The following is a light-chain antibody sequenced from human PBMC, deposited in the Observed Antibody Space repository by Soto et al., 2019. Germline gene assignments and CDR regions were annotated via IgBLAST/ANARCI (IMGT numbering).Light chain of an antibody. Sequence: EIVLTQSPGTLSLSPGERATLSCRASQSVSTNYLDRYQRNPGQAPRLLIYGAASRATGIPDSFSGSGSETDFILTITRLEPEDFAVYYWQQYGSSPPTFGQGIKVDIK. CDR1: QSVSTNY. J-gene: IGKJ1*01. CDR3: QQYGSSPPT. CDR2: GAA. V-gene: IGKV3-20*01.